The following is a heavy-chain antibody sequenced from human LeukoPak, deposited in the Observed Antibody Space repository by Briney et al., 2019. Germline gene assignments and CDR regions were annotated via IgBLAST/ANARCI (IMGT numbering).Heavy chain of an antibody. Sequence: GGSLRLSCAASGFTNSSYAMHWVRQASGKGLEWVAVISYDGSNKYYADSVKGRFTISRDNSKNTLYLQMNSLRAEDTAVYYCAMAFDIWGQGTMVTVSS. CDR3: AMAFDI. CDR1: GFTNSSYA. CDR2: ISYDGSNK. V-gene: IGHV3-30-3*01. J-gene: IGHJ3*02.